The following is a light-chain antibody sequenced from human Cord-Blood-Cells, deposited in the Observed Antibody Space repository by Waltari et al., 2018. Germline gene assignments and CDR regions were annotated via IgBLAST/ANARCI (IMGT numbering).Light chain of an antibody. CDR1: SSNIGSTT. V-gene: IGLV1-44*01. Sequence: QSVLTQPPSASGTPGQRVTISCSASSSNIGSTTVNWYQQLPGTAPKLLSYSNNQRPSGVPDRFSGSKSGTSASLAISGLQSEDEADYYCAAWDDSLNGPVFGGGTKLTVL. CDR3: AAWDDSLNGPV. J-gene: IGLJ3*02. CDR2: SNN.